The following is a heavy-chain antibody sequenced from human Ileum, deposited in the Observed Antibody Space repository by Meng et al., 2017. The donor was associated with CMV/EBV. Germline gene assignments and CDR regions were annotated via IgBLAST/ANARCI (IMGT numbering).Heavy chain of an antibody. CDR2: ISYDGNNK. D-gene: IGHD2-2*01. Sequence: GESLKISCAASGFTFGAYGIHWVRQAPGKGLQWVAFISYDGNNKYYADSVKGRFTISRDNSKKTLYLQMNSLRAEDTAVYYCASPGGPETLVVIEAHRRGVGVWGQGTTVTVSS. V-gene: IGHV3-30*03. CDR3: ASPGGPETLVVIEAHRRGVGV. CDR1: GFTFGAYG. J-gene: IGHJ6*02.